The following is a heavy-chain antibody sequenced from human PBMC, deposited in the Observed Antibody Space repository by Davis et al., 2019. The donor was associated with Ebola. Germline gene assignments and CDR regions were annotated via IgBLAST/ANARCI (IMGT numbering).Heavy chain of an antibody. Sequence: ASVKVSCKASGYIFTSYAMHWVRQAPGQGLEWMGIINPSGGSTSYAQKFQGRVTMTRNTSISTAYMELSSLRSEDTAVYYCARVWRKYCSGGSCYSAWFDPWGQGTLVTVSS. J-gene: IGHJ5*02. CDR1: GYIFTSYA. D-gene: IGHD2-15*01. CDR3: ARVWRKYCSGGSCYSAWFDP. V-gene: IGHV1-46*01. CDR2: INPSGGST.